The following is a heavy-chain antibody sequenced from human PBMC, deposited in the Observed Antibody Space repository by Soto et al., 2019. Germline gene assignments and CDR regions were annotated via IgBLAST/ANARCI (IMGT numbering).Heavy chain of an antibody. CDR3: TRGRLVVAATSLLI. D-gene: IGHD2-15*01. CDR1: GYTFTGYD. Sequence: GASVKVPSKASGYTFTGYDINWLRQATGQGLEWMGWMNPNSGNTGYAQKFQGRFTISRDDSKSIAYLQMNSLKTEDTAVYYCTRGRLVVAATSLLIRGQGTRVTLSS. J-gene: IGHJ6*02. V-gene: IGHV1-8*01. CDR2: MNPNSGNT.